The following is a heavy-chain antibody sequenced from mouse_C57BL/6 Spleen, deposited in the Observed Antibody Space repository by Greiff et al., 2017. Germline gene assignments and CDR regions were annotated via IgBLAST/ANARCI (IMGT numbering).Heavy chain of an antibody. V-gene: IGHV1-4*01. CDR1: GYTFTGYT. J-gene: IGHJ4*01. CDR3: SRCPLTGYALDY. CDR2: INPSSGNT. D-gene: IGHD6-1*01. Sequence: QVQLQQSGAELARPGASVKMSCKASGYTFTGYTMHWVKQRPGQGLEWIGYINPSSGNTKYNQKFKDKATLTADKSSSTAYMQLSSLTSEDSAVYYCSRCPLTGYALDYWGQGTTVTVSS.